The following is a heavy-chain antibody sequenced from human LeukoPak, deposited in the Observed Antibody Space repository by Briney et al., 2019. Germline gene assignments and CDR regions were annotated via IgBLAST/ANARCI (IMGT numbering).Heavy chain of an antibody. Sequence: SETLSLTCAVYGGPFSGYYWSWIRQPPGKGLEWIGEINHSGSTDYNPSLKSRVTMSIDTSKNQFSLKLSSVTAADTAVYYCAPRGYYDSSGYYYFDNWGQGTLVTVSS. V-gene: IGHV4-34*01. J-gene: IGHJ4*02. CDR1: GGPFSGYY. D-gene: IGHD3-22*01. CDR3: APRGYYDSSGYYYFDN. CDR2: INHSGST.